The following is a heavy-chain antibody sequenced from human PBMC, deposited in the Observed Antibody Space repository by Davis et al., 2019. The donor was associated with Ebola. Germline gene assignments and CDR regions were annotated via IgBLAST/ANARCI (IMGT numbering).Heavy chain of an antibody. CDR2: IIPIFGTA. D-gene: IGHD2-15*01. J-gene: IGHJ6*02. CDR3: AREGYCSGGSCYPGGYYYYGMDV. CDR1: GGTFSSYA. V-gene: IGHV1-69*05. Sequence: SVKVSCKASGGTFSSYAISWVRQAPGQGLEWMGGIIPIFGTANYAQKFQGRVTMTTDTSTSTAYMELRSLRSDDTAVYYCAREGYCSGGSCYPGGYYYYGMDVWGQGTTVTVSS.